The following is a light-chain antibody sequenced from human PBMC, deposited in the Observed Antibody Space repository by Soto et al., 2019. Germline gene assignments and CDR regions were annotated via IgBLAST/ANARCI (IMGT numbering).Light chain of an antibody. V-gene: IGKV3-20*01. Sequence: EIVLTQSPGTLSLSPGERATLSCRASQSVSSSYLAWYQQKPGQAPRLLIHGASNRATGIPDRFSGSGSGTDFTLTISRLEPEDFAVYYCQQYGSAPPMYTFGQGTKLEIK. CDR3: QQYGSAPPMYT. J-gene: IGKJ2*01. CDR1: QSVSSSY. CDR2: GAS.